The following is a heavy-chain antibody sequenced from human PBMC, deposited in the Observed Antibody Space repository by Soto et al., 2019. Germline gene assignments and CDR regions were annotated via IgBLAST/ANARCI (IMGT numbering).Heavy chain of an antibody. CDR3: ARDLRGYSYGYFDY. CDR2: VSGYNGNT. V-gene: IGHV1-18*01. D-gene: IGHD5-18*01. CDR1: GYSFTSYG. Sequence: GASVKVSCKASGYSFTSYGISWVRQAPGQGLEWMGWVSGYNGNTNYAQNLQGRVTMTTDTSTSTAYMELRSLRSDDTAVYYCARDLRGYSYGYFDYWGRGTLVTVSS. J-gene: IGHJ4*01.